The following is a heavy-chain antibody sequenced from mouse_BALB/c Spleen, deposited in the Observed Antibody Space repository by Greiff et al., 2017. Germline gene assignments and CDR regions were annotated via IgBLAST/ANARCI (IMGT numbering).Heavy chain of an antibody. V-gene: IGHV5-6-3*01. Sequence: DVHLVESGGGLVQPGGSLKLSCAASGFTFSSYGMSWVRQTPDKRLELVATINSNGGSTYYPDSVKGRFTISRDNAKNTLYLQMSSLKSEDTAMYYCARAPYVFDYWGQGTTLTVSS. CDR1: GFTFSSYG. J-gene: IGHJ2*01. CDR3: ARAPYVFDY. CDR2: INSNGGST.